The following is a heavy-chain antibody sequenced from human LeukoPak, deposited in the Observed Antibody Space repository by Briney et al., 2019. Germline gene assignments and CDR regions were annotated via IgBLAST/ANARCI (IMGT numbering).Heavy chain of an antibody. CDR3: ARGSTYYYGSGSYFY. CDR2: INHSGST. J-gene: IGHJ4*02. D-gene: IGHD3-10*01. CDR1: GESFSGYY. V-gene: IGHV4-34*01. Sequence: SETLSLTCAVYGESFSGYYWSWIRQPPGKGLEWIGEINHSGSTNYNPSLKSRVTISVGTSKNQFSLKLSSVTAADTAVYYCARGSTYYYGSGSYFYWGQGTLVTVSS.